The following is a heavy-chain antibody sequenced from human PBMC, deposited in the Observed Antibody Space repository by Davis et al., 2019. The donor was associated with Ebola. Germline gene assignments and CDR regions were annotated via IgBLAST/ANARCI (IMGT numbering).Heavy chain of an antibody. CDR3: ARVNVVAAGSFDF. CDR1: GFTFTDYG. V-gene: IGHV3-30*02. J-gene: IGHJ4*02. D-gene: IGHD2-15*01. CDR2: IWYDGSNK. Sequence: GESLKISCAASGFTFTDYGIHWVRQAPGKGLEGVSIIWYDGSNKDYADSVKGRFTISRDNAKNSLYLQMNSLTPEDTAFYYCARVNVVAAGSFDFWGQGTRVTVSA.